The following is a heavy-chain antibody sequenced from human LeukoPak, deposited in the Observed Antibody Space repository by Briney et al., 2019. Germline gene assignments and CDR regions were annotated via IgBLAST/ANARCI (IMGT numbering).Heavy chain of an antibody. D-gene: IGHD3-22*01. Sequence: ASVKVSCKASGYTFTSYAMHWVRQAPGQRLEWMGWIIAGNGNTKYSQKFQGRVTITRDTSASTAYVELSSLRSEDTAVYYCARDQDYYDSSGYYYYYYGMDVWGQGTTVTVSS. CDR2: IIAGNGNT. J-gene: IGHJ6*02. CDR1: GYTFTSYA. CDR3: ARDQDYYDSSGYYYYYYGMDV. V-gene: IGHV1-3*01.